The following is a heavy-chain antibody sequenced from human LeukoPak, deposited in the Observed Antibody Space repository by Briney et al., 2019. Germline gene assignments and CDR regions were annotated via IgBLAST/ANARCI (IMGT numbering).Heavy chain of an antibody. D-gene: IGHD2-21*01. CDR2: IYHSGST. CDR1: GGSISNYY. J-gene: IGHJ3*02. CDR3: ARGSGPVVIVSSHAFDI. Sequence: PSETLSLTCTVSGGSISNYYWSWIRQPPGKGLEWIGYIYHSGSTNYNPSLKSRVTISADTSKNQFSLKLTSVTAADTAVYYCARGSGPVVIVSSHAFDIWGQGTMVTVSS. V-gene: IGHV4-59*01.